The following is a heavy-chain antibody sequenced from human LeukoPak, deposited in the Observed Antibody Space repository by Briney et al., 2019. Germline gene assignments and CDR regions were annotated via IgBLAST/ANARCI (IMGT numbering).Heavy chain of an antibody. J-gene: IGHJ4*02. CDR2: ISGSSSYI. Sequence: GGSLRLSCAASGFTFSSYSMNWIRQAPGKGPEWVSSISGSSSYIYYADSVKGRFTISRDNAKNSLYLEMDSLRAEDTAVYYCARALNLLDPVTLDNWGQGTLVTVSS. CDR1: GFTFSSYS. CDR3: ARALNLLDPVTLDN. D-gene: IGHD1-1*01. V-gene: IGHV3-21*01.